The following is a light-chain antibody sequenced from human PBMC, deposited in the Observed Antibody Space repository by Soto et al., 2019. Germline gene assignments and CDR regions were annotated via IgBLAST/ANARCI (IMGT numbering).Light chain of an antibody. V-gene: IGKV3-20*01. CDR3: LTYGSSPGWT. J-gene: IGKJ1*01. Sequence: VMSQSPVTLSVSQGERATLSCRASESVSSSLAWYQQKPGQAPRLLIYAASTRATGIPDRFSGSGSGTDFTLTIGRLDPEDFAVYYCLTYGSSPGWTSGPRSKVDIK. CDR2: AAS. CDR1: ESVSSS.